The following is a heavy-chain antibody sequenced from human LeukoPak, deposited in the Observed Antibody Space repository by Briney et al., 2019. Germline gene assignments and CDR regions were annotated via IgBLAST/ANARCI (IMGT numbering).Heavy chain of an antibody. CDR2: ISGYNGDT. D-gene: IGHD2-2*01. J-gene: IGHJ4*02. CDR1: GYTFTSYG. Sequence: GASVKVSCKASGYTFTSYGFGWVRQAPGQGLEWMGWISGYNGDTRYAQKFQGRVTMTTDTSTSTAYLELRSLRSDDTAVYYCTRDCSSTNCYPHYYFDRWGQGTLVTVSS. V-gene: IGHV1-18*04. CDR3: TRDCSSTNCYPHYYFDR.